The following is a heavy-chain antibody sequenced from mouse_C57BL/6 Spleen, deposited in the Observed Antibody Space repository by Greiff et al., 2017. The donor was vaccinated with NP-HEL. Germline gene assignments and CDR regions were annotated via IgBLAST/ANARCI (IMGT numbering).Heavy chain of an antibody. CDR3: ARDRDGNYGYAMDY. J-gene: IGHJ4*01. CDR2: ISDGGSYT. D-gene: IGHD2-1*01. Sequence: DVQLVESGGGLVKPGGSLKLSCAASGFTFSSYAMSWVRQTPEKRLEWVATISDGGSYTYYPDNVKGRFTISRDNAKNNLYLQMSHLKSEDTAMYYCARDRDGNYGYAMDYWGQGTSVTVSS. CDR1: GFTFSSYA. V-gene: IGHV5-4*01.